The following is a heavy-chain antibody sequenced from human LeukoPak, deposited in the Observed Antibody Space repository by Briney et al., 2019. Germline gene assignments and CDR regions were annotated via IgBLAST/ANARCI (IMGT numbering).Heavy chain of an antibody. V-gene: IGHV4-34*01. D-gene: IGHD3-16*01. J-gene: IGHJ5*02. CDR3: ASTGAFGGALTA. Sequence: KASETLSLTCTVSGGSISSYYWSWIRQPPGKGLEWIGEINHSGSTNYNPSLKSRVTMSVDTSKNQFSLKLSSVTAADTAVYYCASTGAFGGALTAWGQGTPVTVSS. CDR1: GGSISSYY. CDR2: INHSGST.